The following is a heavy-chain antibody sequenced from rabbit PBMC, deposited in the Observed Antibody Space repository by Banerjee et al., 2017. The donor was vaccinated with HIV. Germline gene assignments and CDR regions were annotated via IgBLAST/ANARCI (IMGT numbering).Heavy chain of an antibody. CDR1: GFSFSSGYY. J-gene: IGHJ4*01. CDR2: IYAGSSVGT. D-gene: IGHD6-1*01. Sequence: QSLEESGGDLVKPGASLTLTCTASGFSFSSGYYMCWVRQAPGKGLEWIACIYAGSSVGTYYASWAKGRFTISKTSSTTVTLQMTSLTAADTATYFCARSVILLGRFNLWGPGTLVTVS. CDR3: ARSVILLGRFNL. V-gene: IGHV1S40*01.